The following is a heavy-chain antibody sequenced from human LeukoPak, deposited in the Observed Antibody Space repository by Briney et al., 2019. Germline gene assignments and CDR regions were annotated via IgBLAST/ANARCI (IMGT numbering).Heavy chain of an antibody. CDR2: IYYSGST. Sequence: SETLSLTCTVSGGSISSYYWSWIRQPPGKGLEWIGYIYYSGSTNYNPSLKSRVTISVDTSKNQFSLKLRSVTAADTAVYYCARWHIVVVTAIPLGYFDLWGRGTLVTVSS. J-gene: IGHJ2*01. V-gene: IGHV4-59*01. D-gene: IGHD2-21*02. CDR3: ARWHIVVVTAIPLGYFDL. CDR1: GGSISSYY.